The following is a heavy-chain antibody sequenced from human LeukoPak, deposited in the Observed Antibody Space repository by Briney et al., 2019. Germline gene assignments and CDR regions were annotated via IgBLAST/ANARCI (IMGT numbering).Heavy chain of an antibody. CDR3: AIPVAGPLYFDY. J-gene: IGHJ4*02. V-gene: IGHV4-59*01. Sequence: SSETLSLTCTVSGGSISSYYWSWIRQPPGKGLEWIGYIYYSGSTNYNPSLKSRVTISVDTSKNQFSLKLSSVTAADTAVYYCAIPVAGPLYFDYWGQGTLVTVSS. D-gene: IGHD6-19*01. CDR2: IYYSGST. CDR1: GGSISSYY.